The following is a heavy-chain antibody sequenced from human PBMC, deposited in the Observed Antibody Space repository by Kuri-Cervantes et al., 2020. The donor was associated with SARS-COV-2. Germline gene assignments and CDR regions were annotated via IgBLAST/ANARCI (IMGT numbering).Heavy chain of an antibody. D-gene: IGHD3-22*01. CDR2: INHSGST. Sequence: SETLSPTCAVYGGSFSGYYWSWIRQPPGKGLEWIGEINHSGSTNYNPSLKSRVTVSVDTSKNQFSLKLSSVTAADTAMYYCARAPYDSSGSPFDYWGQGTLVAVSS. CDR3: ARAPYDSSGSPFDY. CDR1: GGSFSGYY. V-gene: IGHV4-34*01. J-gene: IGHJ4*02.